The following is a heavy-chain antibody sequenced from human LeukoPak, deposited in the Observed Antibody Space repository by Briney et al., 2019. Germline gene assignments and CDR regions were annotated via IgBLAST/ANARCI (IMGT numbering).Heavy chain of an antibody. J-gene: IGHJ4*02. V-gene: IGHV3-23*01. CDR3: AKKPGWLTPRYFDY. Sequence: PGGSLGLSCAASGFTFSSYAMSGVSQAPGKGWEWVSALSGSGGSTYYADSVKGRFTISRDNSKNTLYLQMNSLRAEDTAVYYCAKKPGWLTPRYFDYWGQGTLVTVSS. CDR2: LSGSGGST. D-gene: IGHD5-18*01. CDR1: GFTFSSYA.